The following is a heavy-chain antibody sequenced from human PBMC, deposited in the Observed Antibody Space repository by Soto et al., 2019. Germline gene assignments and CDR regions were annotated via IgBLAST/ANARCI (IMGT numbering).Heavy chain of an antibody. CDR3: ARGPFTMIVVVINHDAFDI. J-gene: IGHJ3*02. V-gene: IGHV1-8*01. CDR2: MNPNSGNT. D-gene: IGHD3-22*01. CDR1: GYTFTSYD. Sequence: QVQLVQSGAEVKKPGASVKVSCKASGYTFTSYDINWVRHATGQGLEWMGWMNPNSGNTGYAQKFKGRVTMTRNTSISTAYIELSSLRSEDTAVYYCARGPFTMIVVVINHDAFDIWGQGTMVTVSS.